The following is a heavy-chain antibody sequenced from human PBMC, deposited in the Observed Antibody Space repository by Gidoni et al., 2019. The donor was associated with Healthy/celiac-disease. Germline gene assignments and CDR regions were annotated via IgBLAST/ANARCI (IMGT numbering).Heavy chain of an antibody. CDR2: IKQDGSAK. Sequence: EVQLVESGEGLVQPGGCLRLSCAAAGITLSSYWISWVRQAPGKGLEWVANIKQDGSAKSYVDSVKGRFTISRDNAKNSLYLQMNSLRAEDTAVYYCARASLYCSGCSCYSPYWGQGTLVTVSS. J-gene: IGHJ4*02. CDR1: GITLSSYW. V-gene: IGHV3-7*03. D-gene: IGHD2-15*01. CDR3: ARASLYCSGCSCYSPY.